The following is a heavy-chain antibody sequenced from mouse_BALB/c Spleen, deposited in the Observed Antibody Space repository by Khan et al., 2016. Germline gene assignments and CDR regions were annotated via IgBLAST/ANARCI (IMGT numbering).Heavy chain of an antibody. CDR3: SAGPGTRFTY. J-gene: IGHJ3*01. CDR1: GINIKNYY. V-gene: IGHV14-4*02. Sequence: VRLQQSGAEVVRSGASVKLSCTASGINIKNYYMHWVKQRPEQGLEWIGWIDPGNGDTAYAPKFQVKATMTADTSSNTAYLHLSSLTSEDTAVYYCSAGPGTRFTYGGEASLVTVSA. CDR2: IDPGNGDT. D-gene: IGHD4-1*01.